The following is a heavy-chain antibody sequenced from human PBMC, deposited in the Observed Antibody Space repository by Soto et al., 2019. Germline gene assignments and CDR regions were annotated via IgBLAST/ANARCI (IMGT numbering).Heavy chain of an antibody. CDR3: ARGQL. V-gene: IGHV3-7*01. CDR2: VKPDGSGT. D-gene: IGHD1-1*01. Sequence: GGSLRLSCAPSGFTFSSHWMSWVRQAPGKGLEWVANVKPDGSGTYYVDSVKCRFTISRDNVKYSLYLQMHSLRAEDTAVYYCARGQLWGQGTLVTVSS. J-gene: IGHJ4*02. CDR1: GFTFSSHW.